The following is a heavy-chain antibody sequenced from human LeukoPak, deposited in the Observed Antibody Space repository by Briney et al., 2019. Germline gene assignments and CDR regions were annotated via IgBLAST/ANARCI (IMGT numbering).Heavy chain of an antibody. CDR1: GFTVSSNF. D-gene: IGHD2-15*01. CDR2: ISGSGSNI. J-gene: IGHJ4*02. Sequence: PGGSLRLSCAASGFTVSSNFMSWVRQAPGKGLEWVSYISGSGSNIYYADSVKVRFTISRDNAKNSVYLQMNSLRAEDTAVYYCGRDPYCSIGSCYSVHWGQGTLVTVSS. V-gene: IGHV3-48*04. CDR3: GRDPYCSIGSCYSVH.